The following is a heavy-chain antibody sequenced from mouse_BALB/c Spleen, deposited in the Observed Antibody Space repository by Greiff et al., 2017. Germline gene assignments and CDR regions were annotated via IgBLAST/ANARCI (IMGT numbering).Heavy chain of an antibody. J-gene: IGHJ1*01. D-gene: IGHD1-1*01. V-gene: IGHV3-2*02. CDR3: ASNYYGSSYWYFDV. Sequence: EVQLQQSGPGLVKPSQSLSLTCTVTGYSITSDYAWNWIRQFPGNKLEWMGYISYSGSTSYNPSLKSRISITRDTSKNQFFLQLNSVTTEDTATYYCASNYYGSSYWYFDVWGAGTTVTVSS. CDR2: ISYSGST. CDR1: GYSITSDYA.